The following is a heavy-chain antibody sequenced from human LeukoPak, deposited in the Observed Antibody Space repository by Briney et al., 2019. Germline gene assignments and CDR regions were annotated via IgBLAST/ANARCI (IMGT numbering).Heavy chain of an antibody. CDR1: GYTFTSYA. V-gene: IGHV1-3*01. D-gene: IGHD3-3*01. J-gene: IGHJ4*02. Sequence: ASVKVSCKASGYTFTSYAMHWVRQAPGQRLEWMGWINAGNGNTKYSQKFQGRVTITRDTSASTAYMELSSLRSEDTAVYYCARERALTYYDFWSGYFGGFDYWGQGTLVTVSS. CDR3: ARERALTYYDFWSGYFGGFDY. CDR2: INAGNGNT.